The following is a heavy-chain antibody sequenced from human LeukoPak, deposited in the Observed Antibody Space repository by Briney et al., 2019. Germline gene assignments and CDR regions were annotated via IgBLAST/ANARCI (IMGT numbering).Heavy chain of an antibody. CDR3: STGGITAAGLRGTIDY. Sequence: ASVKVSCKVSGYTFTEFSMRWVRQAPGKGLEWMGGFVPEDGETSYAQKFQGRVAMTEDTSTDTAYMELSSLRSEDTAVYYCSTGGITAAGLRGTIDYWGQGTLVTVSS. J-gene: IGHJ4*02. CDR2: FVPEDGET. CDR1: GYTFTEFS. V-gene: IGHV1-24*01. D-gene: IGHD6-13*01.